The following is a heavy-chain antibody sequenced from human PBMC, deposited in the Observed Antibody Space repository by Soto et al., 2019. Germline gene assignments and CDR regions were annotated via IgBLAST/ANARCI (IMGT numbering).Heavy chain of an antibody. D-gene: IGHD5-12*01. Sequence: SETLSLTCTVSGGSISSGGYYWSWIRQHPGKGLEWIGYIYYSGSTYYNPSLKSRVTISVDTSKNQFSLKLSSVTAADTAVYYCARNTFYDSGYYYGMXVWGQGTTVTVSS. J-gene: IGHJ6*02. CDR2: IYYSGST. CDR3: ARNTFYDSGYYYGMXV. V-gene: IGHV4-31*03. CDR1: GGSISSGGYY.